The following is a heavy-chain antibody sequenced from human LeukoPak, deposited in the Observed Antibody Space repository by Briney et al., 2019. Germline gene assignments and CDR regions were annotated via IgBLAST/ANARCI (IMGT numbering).Heavy chain of an antibody. CDR3: ARGNSCSDTNCYQTPWHWFDP. CDR2: INYSGNT. J-gene: IGHJ5*02. CDR1: GGSISDHY. V-gene: IGHV4-59*08. Sequence: SETLSLTRTVSGGSISDHYWSWIQQTPGKRLQWIGYINYSGNTNYNPSLAGRVSVSVDTSKNQFSLKLSSVTAADTAVYYCARGNSCSDTNCYQTPWHWFDPWGQGTLVTVSS. D-gene: IGHD2-2*01.